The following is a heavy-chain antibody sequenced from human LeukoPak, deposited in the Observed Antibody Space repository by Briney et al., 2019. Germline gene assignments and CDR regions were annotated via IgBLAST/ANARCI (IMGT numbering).Heavy chain of an antibody. CDR3: ARRGSGYTIYYYYYTDA. Sequence: AETLSLTCTVSGGSISSYYWSSVRQPPGKGLEWIGYIYYSGSTNYNPSLKSRVTISVDTSKNQFSLKLSSVTAADTAVYYCARRGSGYTIYYYYYTDASGNGTTVTASS. V-gene: IGHV4-59*01. CDR2: IYYSGST. D-gene: IGHD6-19*01. J-gene: IGHJ6*03. CDR1: GGSISSYY.